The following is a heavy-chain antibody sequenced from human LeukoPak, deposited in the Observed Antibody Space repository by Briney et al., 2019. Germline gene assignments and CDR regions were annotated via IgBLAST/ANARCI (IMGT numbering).Heavy chain of an antibody. J-gene: IGHJ3*02. V-gene: IGHV1-45*02. CDR2: ITPFNGNT. Sequence: SVKVSCKASGYIFTYRYVHWVRQAPGQALEWMGWITPFNGNTNYAQKFQDRVTITRDRSMRTAYMELSSLRSEDTAMYYCASSTDGSGILFDIWGQGTMVTVSS. D-gene: IGHD3-10*01. CDR1: GYIFTYRY. CDR3: ASSTDGSGILFDI.